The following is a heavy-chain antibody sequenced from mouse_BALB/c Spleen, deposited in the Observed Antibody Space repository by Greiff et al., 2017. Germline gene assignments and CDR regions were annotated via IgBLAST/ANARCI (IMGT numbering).Heavy chain of an antibody. D-gene: IGHD4-1*01. CDR1: GYTFTSYT. CDR2: INPSSGYT. V-gene: IGHV1-4*02. Sequence: KQSAAELARPGASVKMSCKASGYTFTSYTMHWVKQRPGQGLEWIGYINPSSGYTEYNQKFKDKTTLTADKSSSTAYMQLSSLTSEDSAVYYCARLGNWDGFAYWGQGTLVTVSA. CDR3: ARLGNWDGFAY. J-gene: IGHJ3*01.